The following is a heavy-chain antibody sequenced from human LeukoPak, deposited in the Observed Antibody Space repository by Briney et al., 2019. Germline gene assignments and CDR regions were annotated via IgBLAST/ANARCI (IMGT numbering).Heavy chain of an antibody. Sequence: TGGSLRLSCAASGFTFSSYAMSWVRQAPGKGLEWVSAISGSGGSTYYADSVKGRFTISRDNSKNTLYLQMNSLRAEDTAVYCCAKVGITMVRGVSYFDYWGQGTLVTVSS. CDR1: GFTFSSYA. J-gene: IGHJ4*02. D-gene: IGHD3-10*01. CDR2: ISGSGGST. CDR3: AKVGITMVRGVSYFDY. V-gene: IGHV3-23*01.